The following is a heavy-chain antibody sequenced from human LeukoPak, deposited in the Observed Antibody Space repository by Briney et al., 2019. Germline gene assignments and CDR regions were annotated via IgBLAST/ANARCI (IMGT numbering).Heavy chain of an antibody. V-gene: IGHV3-11*06. CDR1: GFTSSDYY. CDR2: ISGSGSHT. D-gene: IGHD6-13*01. CDR3: ARVGSTVAAGTPDY. Sequence: GGSLRLSCAASGFTSSDYYMSWIRQAPGKGLEWLSYISGSGSHTTYADSVRGRFTISRDNAKNSLSLQVNSLRADDTAVYYCARVGSTVAAGTPDYWGQGTLVTVSS. J-gene: IGHJ4*02.